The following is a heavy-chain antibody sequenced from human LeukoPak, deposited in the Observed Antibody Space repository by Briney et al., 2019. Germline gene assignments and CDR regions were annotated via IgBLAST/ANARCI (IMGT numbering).Heavy chain of an antibody. J-gene: IGHJ6*03. Sequence: PSETLSLTCAVYGGSFSGYYWSWIRQPPGKGLEWIGEINHSGSTNYNPSLKSRVTISVDTSKNQFSLRLSSVTAADTAVYYCARVKKGTTGYYYYYYMDVWGKGTTVTVSS. CDR2: INHSGST. V-gene: IGHV4-34*01. CDR3: ARVKKGTTGYYYYYYMDV. CDR1: GGSFSGYY. D-gene: IGHD1-7*01.